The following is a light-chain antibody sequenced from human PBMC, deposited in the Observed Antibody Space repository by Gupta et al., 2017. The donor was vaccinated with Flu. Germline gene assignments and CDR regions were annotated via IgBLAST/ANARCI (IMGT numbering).Light chain of an antibody. V-gene: IGLV3-25*03. J-gene: IGLJ2*01. CDR2: KDS. CDR1: TLPKKY. Sequence: QTARITCSGDTLPKKYAYWYQLKPGQAPVLVIYKDSKRPSGISERFSGSISGTTVTLSISEVQAEDEADYFCQSAGSSLGYELFFGGGTRLTVL. CDR3: QSAGSSLGYELF.